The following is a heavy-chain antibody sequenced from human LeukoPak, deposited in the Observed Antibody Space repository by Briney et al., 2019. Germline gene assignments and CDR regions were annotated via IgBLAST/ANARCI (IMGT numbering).Heavy chain of an antibody. Sequence: GGSLRLSCVASGFNFSSYAVSWVRQAPGKGLEWVSAISARGDSTYYADSVEGRFTISRDNSKNTLYLQMNSLRGEDTALYYCARGDYGDYDYWGQGTLVTVSS. J-gene: IGHJ4*02. V-gene: IGHV3-23*01. CDR3: ARGDYGDYDY. CDR1: GFNFSSYA. CDR2: ISARGDST. D-gene: IGHD4-17*01.